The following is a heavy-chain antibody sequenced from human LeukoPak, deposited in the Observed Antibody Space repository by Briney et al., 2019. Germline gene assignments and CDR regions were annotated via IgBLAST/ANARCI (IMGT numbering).Heavy chain of an antibody. Sequence: GGSLKLSCAASGFTFSSYGMHWVRQAPGKGLEWVAFIRYDGSNKYYADSVKGRFTISRDNSKNTLYLQMNSLRAEDTAVYYCAKLSYYDSSGPIDYWGQGTLVTVSS. CDR1: GFTFSSYG. D-gene: IGHD3-22*01. V-gene: IGHV3-30*02. CDR3: AKLSYYDSSGPIDY. CDR2: IRYDGSNK. J-gene: IGHJ4*02.